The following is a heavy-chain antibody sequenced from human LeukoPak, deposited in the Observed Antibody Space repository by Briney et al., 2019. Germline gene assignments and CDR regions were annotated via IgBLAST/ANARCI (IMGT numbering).Heavy chain of an antibody. CDR1: GGSFSGYY. CDR3: ARGPTNTITMIVLFDY. CDR2: INHSGST. D-gene: IGHD3-22*01. J-gene: IGHJ4*02. Sequence: KPSETLSLTCAVYGGSFSGYYWSWIRQPPGEGLEWIGEINHSGSTNYNPSLKSRVTISVDTSKNQFSLKLSSVTAADTAVYYCARGPTNTITMIVLFDYWGQGTLVTVSA. V-gene: IGHV4-34*01.